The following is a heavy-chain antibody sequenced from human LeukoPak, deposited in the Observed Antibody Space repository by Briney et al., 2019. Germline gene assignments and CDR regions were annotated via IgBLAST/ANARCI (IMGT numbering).Heavy chain of an antibody. CDR3: ARRWLQWAGTRGYYYMDV. J-gene: IGHJ6*03. CDR2: IYTSGST. D-gene: IGHD5-24*01. V-gene: IGHV4-4*07. CDR1: GGSISSYY. Sequence: SETLSLTCTVSGGSISSYYWSWIRQPAGKGLEWIGRIYTSGSTNYNPSLKSRVTMSVDTSKNQFSLKLSSVTAADTAVYYCARRWLQWAGTRGYYYMDVWGKGTTVTVSS.